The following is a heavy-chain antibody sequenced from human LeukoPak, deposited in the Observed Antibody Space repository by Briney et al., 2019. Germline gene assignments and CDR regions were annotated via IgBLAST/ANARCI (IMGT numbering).Heavy chain of an antibody. D-gene: IGHD3-10*01. J-gene: IGHJ4*02. CDR3: AKARAYYYGSGSYHF. CDR1: GGTFSSYA. V-gene: IGHV1-69*04. Sequence: SVKVSCKASGGTFSSYAISWVRQAPGQGLEWMGRIIPILGIANYAQKFQGRVTITADKSTSTAYMELSSLRSEDTAVYYCAKARAYYYGSGSYHFWGQGTLVTVSS. CDR2: IIPILGIA.